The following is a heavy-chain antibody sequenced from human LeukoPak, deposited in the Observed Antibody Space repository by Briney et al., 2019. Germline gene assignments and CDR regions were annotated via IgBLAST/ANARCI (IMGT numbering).Heavy chain of an antibody. CDR3: ARAEQQTTLDY. J-gene: IGHJ4*02. CDR1: GGSFSGYY. Sequence: SETLSLTCAVYGGSFSGYYWSWIRQPPGKGLEWIGEINHSGSTNYNPSLKSRVTISVDTSKNQFSLKLSSVTAADTAVYYCARAEQQTTLDYWGQGTLATVSS. CDR2: INHSGST. V-gene: IGHV4-34*01. D-gene: IGHD6-13*01.